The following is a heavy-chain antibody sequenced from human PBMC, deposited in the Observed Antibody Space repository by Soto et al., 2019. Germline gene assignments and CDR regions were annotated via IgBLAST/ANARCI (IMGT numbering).Heavy chain of an antibody. CDR2: IYYSGST. Sequence: SETLSLTCTVSGGSISSGGYYWSWIRQHPGKGLEWIGYIYYSGSTYYNPSLKSRVTISVDTSKNQFSLKLSSVTAADTAVYYCARDVLRSNYYGMDVWGQGTTVTVS. J-gene: IGHJ6*02. CDR1: GGSISSGGYY. V-gene: IGHV4-31*03. D-gene: IGHD3-3*01. CDR3: ARDVLRSNYYGMDV.